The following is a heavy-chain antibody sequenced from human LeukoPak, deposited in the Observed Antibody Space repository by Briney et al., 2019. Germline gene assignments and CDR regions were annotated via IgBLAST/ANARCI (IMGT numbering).Heavy chain of an antibody. V-gene: IGHV3-48*03. D-gene: IGHD2-2*01. CDR3: ARLYCSSTNCYSYFQH. Sequence: GGSLRLSCAASGFTFSSYEMNWVHQAPGKGLEWVSYISSSGSTISHADSVKGRFTISRDNAKNSLYLQMNSLRAEDTAVYYCARLYCSSTNCYSYFQHWGQGTVVTVSS. CDR1: GFTFSSYE. CDR2: ISSSGSTI. J-gene: IGHJ1*01.